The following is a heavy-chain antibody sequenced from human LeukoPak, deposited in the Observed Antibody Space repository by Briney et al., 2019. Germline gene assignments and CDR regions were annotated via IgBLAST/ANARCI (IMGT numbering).Heavy chain of an antibody. D-gene: IGHD1-14*01. CDR1: GFTFSGFG. Sequence: PGGSLRLSCVASGFTFSGFGMHWVRQAPGKGLESLSYISPSGTDISYADSVKGRFTISRDNAKNSLYLQMNSLRVEDTAVYYCTRDPRNLDYWGQGTLVTVSS. CDR3: TRDPRNLDY. CDR2: ISPSGTDI. V-gene: IGHV3-48*03. J-gene: IGHJ4*02.